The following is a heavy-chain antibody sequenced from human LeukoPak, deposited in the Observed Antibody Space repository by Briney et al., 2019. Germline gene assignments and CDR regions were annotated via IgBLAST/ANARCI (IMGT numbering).Heavy chain of an antibody. CDR1: GFTFDDYG. D-gene: IGHD5-12*01. CDR3: ARGEGYSGYDLRD. Sequence: GGSLRLSCAASGFTFDDYGMSWVRQAPGKGLEWVSVIYSGGSTYYADSVKGRFTVSRDNSKNTLYLQMNSLRAEDTAVYYCARGEGYSGYDLRDWGQGTLVTVSS. J-gene: IGHJ4*02. V-gene: IGHV3-53*01. CDR2: IYSGGST.